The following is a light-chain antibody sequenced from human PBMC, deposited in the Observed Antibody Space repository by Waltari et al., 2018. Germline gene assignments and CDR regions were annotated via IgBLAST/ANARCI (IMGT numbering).Light chain of an antibody. CDR2: SDT. V-gene: IGLV1-40*01. CDR3: QSYDRSLSGSV. Sequence: QSVLTQPPSVSGAPGQRVTIPCTGSRPNLGAGYAAPSSHHFPAPGPKLLTSSDTHRPSGVPARFSGSKSGTAASLDVTGLQADDEADYYCQSYDRSLSGSVFGGGTKLTVL. CDR1: RPNLGAGYA. J-gene: IGLJ3*02.